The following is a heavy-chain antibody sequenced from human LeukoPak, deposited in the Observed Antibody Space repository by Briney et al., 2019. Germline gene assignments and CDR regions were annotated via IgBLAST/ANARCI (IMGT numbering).Heavy chain of an antibody. CDR1: GGSFSGYY. J-gene: IGHJ6*03. CDR2: INHSGST. Sequence: SETLSLTCAVYGGSFSGYYWSWVRQPPGKGLEWIGEINHSGSTNYNPSLKSRVTISVDTSKNQFSLKLSSVTAADTAVYYCARRGRGYNYYYYYYMDVWGKGTTVTISS. V-gene: IGHV4-34*01. D-gene: IGHD5-24*01. CDR3: ARRGRGYNYYYYYYMDV.